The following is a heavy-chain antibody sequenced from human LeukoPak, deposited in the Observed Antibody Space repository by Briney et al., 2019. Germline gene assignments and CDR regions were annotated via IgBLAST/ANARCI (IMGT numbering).Heavy chain of an antibody. CDR2: INWNGGST. J-gene: IGHJ4*02. D-gene: IGHD3-22*01. CDR3: ARDWGYYDSSGSPDY. V-gene: IGHV3-20*04. CDR1: GFTFDDYG. Sequence: GGSLRLSCAASGFTFDDYGLSWVRPAPGKGLEWVSGINWNGGSTGYADSVKGRFTISRDNAKNSLYLQMNSLRAEDTALYYCARDWGYYDSSGSPDYWGQGTLVTVSS.